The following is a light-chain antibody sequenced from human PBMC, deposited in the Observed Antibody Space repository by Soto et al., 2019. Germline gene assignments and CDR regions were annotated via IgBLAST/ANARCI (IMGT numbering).Light chain of an antibody. CDR2: AAS. CDR3: QKYFSAPWT. CDR1: QAIRNS. J-gene: IGKJ1*01. Sequence: IRMTQSPSSLSASTGDKVTITCRASQAIRNSLAWYQQKPGEVPKLLMYAASTLQSGVPSRFSGSGSGTDFTLTISSLQPEDVATYYCQKYFSAPWTLGQGTKVDIK. V-gene: IGKV1-27*01.